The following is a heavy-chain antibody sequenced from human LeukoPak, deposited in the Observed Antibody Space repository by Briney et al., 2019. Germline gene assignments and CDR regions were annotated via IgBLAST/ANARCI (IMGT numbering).Heavy chain of an antibody. V-gene: IGHV4-30-4*01. J-gene: IGHJ4*02. CDR3: ARGGDYGDLRYFDY. CDR2: IYYSGIT. Sequence: SQTLSLTCTVSGGSISSDDYYWSWIRQPPGKGLEWIGYIYYSGITYYNPSLKSRVTISVDTSKNQFSLKLDSVTAADTAVYYCARGGDYGDLRYFDYWGQGTLVTVSS. CDR1: GGSISSDDYY. D-gene: IGHD4-17*01.